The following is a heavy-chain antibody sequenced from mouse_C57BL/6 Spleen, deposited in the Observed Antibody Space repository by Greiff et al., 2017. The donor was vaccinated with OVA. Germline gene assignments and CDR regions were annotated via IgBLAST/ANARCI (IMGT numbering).Heavy chain of an antibody. D-gene: IGHD2-14*01. V-gene: IGHV2-2*01. CDR3: ARKYDGYFDV. CDR2: IWSGGST. Sequence: VQLQQSGPGLVQPSQSLSITCTVSGFSLTSYGVHWVRQSPGKGLEWLGVIWSGGSTDYNAAFISRLSISKDNSKSQVFFKMNSLQADDTAIYYCARKYDGYFDVWGTGTTVTVSS. CDR1: GFSLTSYG. J-gene: IGHJ1*03.